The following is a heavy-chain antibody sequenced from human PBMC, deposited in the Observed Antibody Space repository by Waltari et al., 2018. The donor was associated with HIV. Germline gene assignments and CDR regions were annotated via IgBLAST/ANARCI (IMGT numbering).Heavy chain of an antibody. J-gene: IGHJ2*01. Sequence: EGQLVESGGGLVQPGGSLRLSCAASGFTFSNYDMHWVRQPTGKALEWVSGIGTAGDTYYADSVKGRFTISRENAKNSLYLQMNSLRAEDTAVYYCARDVTPIGVWYFDLWGRGTLVTVSS. CDR2: IGTAGDT. CDR1: GFTFSNYD. V-gene: IGHV3-13*01. CDR3: ARDVTPIGVWYFDL. D-gene: IGHD2-8*01.